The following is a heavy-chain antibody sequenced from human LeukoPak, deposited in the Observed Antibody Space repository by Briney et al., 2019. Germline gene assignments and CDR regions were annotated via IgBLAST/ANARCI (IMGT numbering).Heavy chain of an antibody. CDR2: IYTSGST. Sequence: SETLSLTCTVSGGSISSGSYYWSWIRQPAGKGLEWIGRIYTSGSTNYKPSLKSRVTISVDTSKNQFSLKLSSVTAADTAVYYCARGGTYYDILTGYYPTGMDVWGQGTTVTVSS. V-gene: IGHV4-61*02. J-gene: IGHJ6*02. D-gene: IGHD3-9*01. CDR1: GGSISSGSYY. CDR3: ARGGTYYDILTGYYPTGMDV.